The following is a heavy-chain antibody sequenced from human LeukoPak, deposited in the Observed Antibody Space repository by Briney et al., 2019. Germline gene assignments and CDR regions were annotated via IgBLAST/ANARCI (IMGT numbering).Heavy chain of an antibody. V-gene: IGHV3-9*01. CDR3: AKITLDAMVRGVTPDAFDI. CDR2: IIWNSGII. Sequence: GGSLRLSCAASGFIFDDYAMHWVRQAPGKGLEWVSLIIWNSGIIAYADSVKGRFTISRDNTKNSLYLQMNSLRTEDTALYYCAKITLDAMVRGVTPDAFDIWGQGTMVTVSS. J-gene: IGHJ3*02. CDR1: GFIFDDYA. D-gene: IGHD3-10*01.